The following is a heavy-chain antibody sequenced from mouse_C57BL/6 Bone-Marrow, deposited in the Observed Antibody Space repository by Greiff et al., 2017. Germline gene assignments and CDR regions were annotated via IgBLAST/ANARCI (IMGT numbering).Heavy chain of an antibody. V-gene: IGHV1-19*01. D-gene: IGHD1-1*01. CDR3: ANGYYGSSSWFAY. CDR1: GYTFTDYY. CDR2: INPYNGGT. J-gene: IGHJ3*01. Sequence: EVQLQQSGPVLVKPGASVKMSCKASGYTFTDYYMNWVKQSHGKSLEWIGVINPYNGGTSYNQKFKGKATLTVDKSSSTAYMELNSLTSEDSAVYYCANGYYGSSSWFAYWGQGTLVTVSA.